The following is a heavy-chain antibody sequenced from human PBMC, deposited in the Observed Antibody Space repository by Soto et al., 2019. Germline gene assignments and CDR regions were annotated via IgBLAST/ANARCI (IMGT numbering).Heavy chain of an antibody. CDR3: ASHYGDTPFDY. CDR1: GGSISSYY. CDR2: IYYSGST. J-gene: IGHJ4*02. V-gene: IGHV4-59*08. D-gene: IGHD4-17*01. Sequence: PSETPSLTCTVSGGSISSYYWSWIRQPPGKGLEWIGYIYYSGSTNYNPSLKSRVTISVDTSKNQFSLKLSSVTAADTAVYYCASHYGDTPFDYWGQGTLVTVSS.